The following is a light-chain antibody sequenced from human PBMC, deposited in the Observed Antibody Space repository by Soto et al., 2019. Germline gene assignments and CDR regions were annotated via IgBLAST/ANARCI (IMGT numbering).Light chain of an antibody. V-gene: IGKV3-20*01. CDR1: QSIASYS. CDR2: GAS. J-gene: IGKJ1*01. CDR3: QQYGSSPLWT. Sequence: EVVLTQSPGTLPLSPGERATLSCRSSQSIASYSLAWYQQEPGQAPRLLIYGASSRATGIPDRFSGSGSGTDFTLTISRLEPEDFAVYYCQQYGSSPLWTFGQGTKVDI.